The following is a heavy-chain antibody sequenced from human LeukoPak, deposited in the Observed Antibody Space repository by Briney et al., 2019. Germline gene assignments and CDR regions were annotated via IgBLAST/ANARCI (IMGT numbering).Heavy chain of an antibody. CDR3: AKGYSSGWSGFSAFDY. CDR2: ISGSGGST. D-gene: IGHD6-19*01. CDR1: GFTFSSYA. V-gene: IGHV3-23*01. Sequence: RGSLRLSCAASGFTFSSYAMSWVRQAPGKGLEWVSAISGSGGSTYYADSVKGRFTISRDNSKNTLYLQVNSLRAEDTAVYYCAKGYSSGWSGFSAFDYWGQGTLVTVSS. J-gene: IGHJ4*02.